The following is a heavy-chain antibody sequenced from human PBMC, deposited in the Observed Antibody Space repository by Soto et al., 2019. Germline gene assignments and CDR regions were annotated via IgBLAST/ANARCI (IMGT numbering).Heavy chain of an antibody. CDR3: AREIAARV. CDR2: IKQDGSEE. J-gene: IGHJ6*04. CDR1: GFTFSSYW. V-gene: IGHV3-7*01. D-gene: IGHD6-25*01. Sequence: EVQLVESGGGLVQPGGSLRLYCAASGFTFSSYWMSWFRQAPGKGLEWVANIKQDGSEENYVDSVKGRFTISRDNAKNALYLQMNSLRVEDTAVYYCAREIAARVWGKGTTVTVSS.